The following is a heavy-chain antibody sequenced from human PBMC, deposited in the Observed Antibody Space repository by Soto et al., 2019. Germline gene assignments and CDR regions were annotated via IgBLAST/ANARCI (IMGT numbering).Heavy chain of an antibody. D-gene: IGHD1-26*01. J-gene: IGHJ5*01. V-gene: IGHV4-59*01. CDR1: NVSINSSY. Sequence: SETLSLTCSVSNVSINSSYWAWIRQPPGKGLEWIGWVYYTGTTKYNPSLKSRVTISIDTSKNEFSLKLRSVTTADTAVYFCAKDRGGRGPFDPRGQGTLVTVSS. CDR3: AKDRGGRGPFDP. CDR2: VYYTGTT.